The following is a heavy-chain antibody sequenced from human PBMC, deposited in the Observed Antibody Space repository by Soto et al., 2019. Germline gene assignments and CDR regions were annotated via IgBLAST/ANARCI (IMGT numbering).Heavy chain of an antibody. CDR3: ARAGGALGHWFDP. CDR1: GYTFTSYG. J-gene: IGHJ5*02. D-gene: IGHD3-16*01. CDR2: ISAYNGNT. V-gene: IGHV1-18*01. Sequence: QVQLVQSGGEVKKPGASVKVSCKASGYTFTSYGISWVRQAPGQGLEWMGRISAYNGNTNYAQKRQGRVTMTTDASTSTAYTERTSLRSDDTTVYYCARAGGALGHWFDPWGQGTLVTVSS.